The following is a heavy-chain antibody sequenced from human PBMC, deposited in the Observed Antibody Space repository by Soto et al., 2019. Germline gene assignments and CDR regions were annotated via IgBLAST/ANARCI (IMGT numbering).Heavy chain of an antibody. CDR3: AREKVNSSRAGDLWFDP. V-gene: IGHV4-34*01. Sequence: SETLSLTCAVYGGSFSGYYWSWIRQPPGKGLEWIGEINHSGSTNYNPSLKSRVTISVDTSKNQFSLKLSSVTAADTAVYYCAREKVNSSRAGDLWFDPWGQGTLVTVSS. D-gene: IGHD6-13*01. J-gene: IGHJ5*02. CDR2: INHSGST. CDR1: GGSFSGYY.